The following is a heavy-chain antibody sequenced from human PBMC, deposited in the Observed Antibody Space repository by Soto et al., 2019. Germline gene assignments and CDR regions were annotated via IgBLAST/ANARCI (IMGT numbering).Heavy chain of an antibody. J-gene: IGHJ4*01. V-gene: IGHV4-59*01. CDR1: GDSMSTYY. CDR3: VRSYTYGAQRFDY. D-gene: IGHD3-10*01. CDR2: IYDSGST. Sequence: LSLTCSVSGDSMSTYYWTWIRQPPGKGLEWIGYIYDSGSTNYNSSLKSRVTISLDTSKNQFSLKLSSVTAADTAMYYCVRSYTYGAQRFDYWGHGTLVTVSS.